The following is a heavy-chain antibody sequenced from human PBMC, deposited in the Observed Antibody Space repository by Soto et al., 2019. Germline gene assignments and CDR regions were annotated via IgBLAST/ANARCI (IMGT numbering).Heavy chain of an antibody. D-gene: IGHD2-8*01. CDR2: IYPGDSDT. Sequence: LGESLKISCKGSGYSFTSYWIGWVRQMPGKGLEWMGIIYPGDSDTRYSPSFQGQVTISADKSISTAYLQWSSLKASDTAMYYCATRGYCTNGVCYRSSFDYWGQGTLVTVYS. CDR1: GYSFTSYW. J-gene: IGHJ4*02. CDR3: ATRGYCTNGVCYRSSFDY. V-gene: IGHV5-51*01.